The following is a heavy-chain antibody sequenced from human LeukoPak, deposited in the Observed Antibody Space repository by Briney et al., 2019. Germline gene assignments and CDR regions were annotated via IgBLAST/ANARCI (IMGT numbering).Heavy chain of an antibody. CDR1: GGSISRYY. D-gene: IGHD1-26*01. CDR3: ARESGSYYREGLRAFDY. Sequence: PSETLSLPCTVSGGSISRYYWSWIRQPPGKGLEGIGYIYYRGSKNYNPSLKRRVTISVDTSKNQYSLKLSSVTAADTAVYYCARESGSYYREGLRAFDYWGQGTLVTVSS. V-gene: IGHV4-59*01. CDR2: IYYRGSK. J-gene: IGHJ4*02.